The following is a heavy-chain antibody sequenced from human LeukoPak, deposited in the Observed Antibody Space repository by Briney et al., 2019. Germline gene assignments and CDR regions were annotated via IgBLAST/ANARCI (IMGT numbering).Heavy chain of an antibody. V-gene: IGHV3-21*03. CDR3: ARSDIVVVGGLDY. D-gene: IGHD2-15*01. Sequence: GGSLRLSCAASGFTFSSYSMNWVRQAPGKGLEWVSSISSSSSYIYYVDSVKGRFTISRDNAKNSLYLQMNSLRAEDTAVYYCARSDIVVVGGLDYWGQGTLVTVSS. J-gene: IGHJ4*02. CDR1: GFTFSSYS. CDR2: ISSSSSYI.